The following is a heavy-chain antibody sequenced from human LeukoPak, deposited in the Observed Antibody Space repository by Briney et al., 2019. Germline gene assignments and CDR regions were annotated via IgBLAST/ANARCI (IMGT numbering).Heavy chain of an antibody. V-gene: IGHV4-59*08. D-gene: IGHD3-22*01. J-gene: IGHJ3*02. Sequence: SETLSLTCTVSGDSISSYYWSWIRQPPGKGLEWIGYIYYSGSTNYSPSLKSRVTISVDTSKNQFSLKLSSVTAADTAVYYCARSERIIMILGGAFDIWGQGTGV. CDR1: GDSISSYY. CDR3: ARSERIIMILGGAFDI. CDR2: IYYSGST.